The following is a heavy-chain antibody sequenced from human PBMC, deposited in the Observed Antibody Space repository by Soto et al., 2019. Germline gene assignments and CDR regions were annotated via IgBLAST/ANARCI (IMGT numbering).Heavy chain of an antibody. Sequence: EVQLVESGGGLVQPGRSLRLSCAASGFTFDDYAMHWVRQPPGKGLEWVSGLNWSSGSIGYADSVKGRFTISRDNAKNSLYLQMNSLRAEDTALYYCAKVGGVTTALYWYFDLWGRGTLVTVS. V-gene: IGHV3-9*01. CDR1: GFTFDDYA. CDR3: AKVGGVTTALYWYFDL. J-gene: IGHJ2*01. D-gene: IGHD2-15*01. CDR2: LNWSSGSI.